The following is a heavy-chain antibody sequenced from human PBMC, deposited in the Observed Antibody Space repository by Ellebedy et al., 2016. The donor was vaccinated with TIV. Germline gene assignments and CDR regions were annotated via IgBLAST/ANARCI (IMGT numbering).Heavy chain of an antibody. J-gene: IGHJ4*02. D-gene: IGHD4-11*01. CDR1: GFSFSSFA. CDR3: AKGRNSDYAH. Sequence: PGGSLRLSCAASGFSFSSFAMSWVRQAPRKGLEWVSAISASGPGTYYADSVKGRFTISRDNTKSTLFLQMNSLRAEDTAIYYCAKGRNSDYAHWGQGTLVTVSS. CDR2: ISASGPGT. V-gene: IGHV3-23*01.